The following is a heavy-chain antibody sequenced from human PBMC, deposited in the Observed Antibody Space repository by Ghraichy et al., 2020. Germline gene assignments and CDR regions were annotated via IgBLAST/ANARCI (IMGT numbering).Heavy chain of an antibody. J-gene: IGHJ4*02. D-gene: IGHD6-19*01. CDR1: GFTFSSYW. CDR2: IKKDGSEK. CDR3: ARDLGSGWYFDY. Sequence: GSLNISCAASGFTFSSYWMSWVRQAPGKGLEWVANIKKDGSEKYYVDSVKGRFTISRDNAKNSLYLQMNSLRAEDTAVYYCARDLGSGWYFDYWGQGTLVTVSS. V-gene: IGHV3-7*01.